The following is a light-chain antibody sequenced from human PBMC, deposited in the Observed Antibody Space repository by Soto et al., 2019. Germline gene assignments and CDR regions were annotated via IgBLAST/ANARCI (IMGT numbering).Light chain of an antibody. V-gene: IGKV3-15*01. J-gene: IGKJ4*01. CDR2: GAS. CDR3: QQYNNWPQT. CDR1: QSVSSN. Sequence: EIVMTQSPATLSVSPGERATLSCRASQSVSSNLAWYQQKPGQAPRLLIYGASTRATGIPARFSGSGSGTEFTLTISSLQSEDFVVYYCQQYNNWPQTFGGGTKV.